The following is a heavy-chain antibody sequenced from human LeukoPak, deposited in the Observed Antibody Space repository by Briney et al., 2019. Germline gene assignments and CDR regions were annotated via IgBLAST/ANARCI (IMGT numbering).Heavy chain of an antibody. CDR2: MFYSGST. CDR1: GGSVSSGSYY. D-gene: IGHD6-13*01. V-gene: IGHV4-61*01. J-gene: IGHJ5*02. CDR3: ARGSRPTLNWFDP. Sequence: SETLSLTCTVSGGSVSSGSYYWNWIRQPPGKGLEWIGYMFYSGSTNYNPSLKSRVTISVDTSKNQFSLKLSSVTAADTAVYYCARGSRPTLNWFDPWGQGTLVTVSS.